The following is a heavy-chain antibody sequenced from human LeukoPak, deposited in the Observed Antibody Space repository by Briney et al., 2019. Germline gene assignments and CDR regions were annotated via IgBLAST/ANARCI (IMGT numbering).Heavy chain of an antibody. J-gene: IGHJ4*02. Sequence: GGSLRLSYAASGFTFSSYAMSWVRQAPGKGLEWVSAISGSGGSTYYADSVKGRFTISRDNSKNTLYLQMNSLRAEDTAVYYCAKDRIVGATGPSFDYWGQGTLVTVSS. CDR2: ISGSGGST. CDR1: GFTFSSYA. V-gene: IGHV3-23*01. D-gene: IGHD1-26*01. CDR3: AKDRIVGATGPSFDY.